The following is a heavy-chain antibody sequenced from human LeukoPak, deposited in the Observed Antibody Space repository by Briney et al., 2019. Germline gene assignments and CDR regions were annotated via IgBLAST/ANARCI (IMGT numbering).Heavy chain of an antibody. CDR2: IDADGSGT. Sequence: GGSLRLSYAASGLTFSNHLMHWVRQATGEGTVWVSPIDADGSGTRYAVSVNGRFTIFRDNAKTASYLEMDSLRAEDSAVYYCATVFDYWGQGTLVTVSS. CDR3: ATVFDY. J-gene: IGHJ4*02. V-gene: IGHV3-74*01. D-gene: IGHD4-17*01. CDR1: GLTFSNHL.